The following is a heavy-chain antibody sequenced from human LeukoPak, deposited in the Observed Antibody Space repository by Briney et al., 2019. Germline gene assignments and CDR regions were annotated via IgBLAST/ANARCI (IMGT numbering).Heavy chain of an antibody. J-gene: IGHJ5*02. V-gene: IGHV3-21*01. D-gene: IGHD6-19*01. CDR3: ARGPVAVAAYNWFDP. CDR2: ISSSSSYI. Sequence: GGPLRLSCAASGFTFSSYSMNWVRQAPGKGLEWVSSISSSSSYIYYADSVKGRFTISRDNAKNSLYLQMNSLRAEDTAVYYCARGPVAVAAYNWFDPWGQGTLVTVSS. CDR1: GFTFSSYS.